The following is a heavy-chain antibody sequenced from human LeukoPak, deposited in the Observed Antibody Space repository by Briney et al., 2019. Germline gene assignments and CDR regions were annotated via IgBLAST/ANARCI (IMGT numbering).Heavy chain of an antibody. Sequence: GGSLRHPCAASGFTFSTYWMHWVRQAPGKGLVWVSRIKSDGSTNYADSVKGRFTISRDNANNTLSLQMNSLRPEDTGVYYCARAPSEIGGYYPEYFRHWGQGTMPTVSS. V-gene: IGHV3-74*01. CDR3: ARAPSEIGGYYPEYFRH. CDR2: IKSDGST. J-gene: IGHJ1*01. D-gene: IGHD3-22*01. CDR1: GFTFSTYW.